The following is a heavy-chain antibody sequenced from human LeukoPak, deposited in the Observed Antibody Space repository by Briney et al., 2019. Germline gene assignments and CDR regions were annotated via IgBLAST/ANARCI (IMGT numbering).Heavy chain of an antibody. CDR1: GGSISSYY. D-gene: IGHD3-3*01. CDR3: ARDDMSRITIFGVAHSYAFDI. V-gene: IGHV4-59*01. Sequence: PSETLSLTCTVSGGSISSYYWSWIRQPPGKGLEWIGYIYYSGSTNYNPSLKSRVTISVDTSKHQFSLKLSSVTAADKAVYYCARDDMSRITIFGVAHSYAFDIWGQGTMVTVSS. J-gene: IGHJ3*02. CDR2: IYYSGST.